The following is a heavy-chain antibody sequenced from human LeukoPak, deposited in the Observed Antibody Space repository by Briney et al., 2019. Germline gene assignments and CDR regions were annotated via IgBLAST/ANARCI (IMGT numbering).Heavy chain of an antibody. CDR1: GYTFTGYY. J-gene: IGHJ5*02. D-gene: IGHD1-7*01. Sequence: ASVKVSCKASGYTFTGYYMHWVRQAPGQGLEWMGQINPNSGGTNYAQKFQGRVTMTRDTSISTAYMELSRLRSDDTAVYYCAREGLTGTTGFDPWGQGTLVTVSS. CDR3: AREGLTGTTGFDP. V-gene: IGHV1-2*06. CDR2: INPNSGGT.